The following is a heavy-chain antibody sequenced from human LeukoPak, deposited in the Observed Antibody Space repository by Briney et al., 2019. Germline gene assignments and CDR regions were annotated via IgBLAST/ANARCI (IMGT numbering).Heavy chain of an antibody. CDR2: IYYSGST. J-gene: IGHJ6*02. CDR1: GGSISSCY. D-gene: IGHD3-3*01. CDR3: ARGSDDFWSGQGYFGMDV. V-gene: IGHV4-59*08. Sequence: PSETLSLTCTVSGGSISSCYWSWIRQPPGKGLEWIGYIYYSGSTNYNPSLKSRVTISVDTSKNQFSLKLSSVTAADTAVYYCARGSDDFWSGQGYFGMDVWGQGTTVTVSS.